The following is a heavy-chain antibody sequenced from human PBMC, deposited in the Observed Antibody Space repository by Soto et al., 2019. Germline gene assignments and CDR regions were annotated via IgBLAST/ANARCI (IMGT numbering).Heavy chain of an antibody. J-gene: IGHJ3*02. CDR2: ISAYNGNT. Sequence: ASVKVSCKASGYTFTSYGISWVRQAPGQGLEWMGWISAYNGNTNYAQKLQGRVTMTTDTSTSTAYMELRSLRSDDTAVYYCARAGVTGYYDSSGYVAHAFDIWGQGTMVTVSS. CDR1: GYTFTSYG. V-gene: IGHV1-18*01. CDR3: ARAGVTGYYDSSGYVAHAFDI. D-gene: IGHD3-22*01.